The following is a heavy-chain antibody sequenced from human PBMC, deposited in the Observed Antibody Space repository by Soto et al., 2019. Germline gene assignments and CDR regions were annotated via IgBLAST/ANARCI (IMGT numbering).Heavy chain of an antibody. V-gene: IGHV1-18*01. Sequence: VASVKVSCKASGYTFTSYGISWVRQAPGQGLEWMGWISAYNGNTNYAQKLQGRVTMTTDTSTSTAYMELRSLRSDDTAVYYCARDRTSTSSWPGSNWFDPWGQGTLVTVSS. CDR1: GYTFTSYG. CDR3: ARDRTSTSSWPGSNWFDP. CDR2: ISAYNGNT. D-gene: IGHD6-13*01. J-gene: IGHJ5*02.